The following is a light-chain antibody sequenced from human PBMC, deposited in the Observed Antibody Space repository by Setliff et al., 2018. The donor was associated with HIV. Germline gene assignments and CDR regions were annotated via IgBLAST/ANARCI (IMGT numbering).Light chain of an antibody. V-gene: IGLV7-46*01. Sequence: VVTQEPSLTVSPGGTVTLTCDSSTGAVTSGLFPYWFQQKPGQAPKTLIYDTTNKHSWTPARFSGSLLGGKAALTLSGAQPEDEAEYYCSLSYSGARPVVFGGGTKGTVL. CDR1: TGAVTSGLF. J-gene: IGLJ2*01. CDR3: SLSYSGARPVV. CDR2: DTT.